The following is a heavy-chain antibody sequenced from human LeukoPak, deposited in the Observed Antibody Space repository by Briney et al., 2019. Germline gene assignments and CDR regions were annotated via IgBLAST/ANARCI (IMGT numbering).Heavy chain of an antibody. CDR2: INAGNGNT. J-gene: IGHJ5*02. Sequence: ASVKVSCKASGYTFTSYAMHWVRQAPGQRLEWMGWINAGNGNTKYSQKFRGRVTITRDTSASTAYMELSSLRSEDTAVYYCARVGYCSSTSCYGYNWFDPWGQGTLVTVSS. CDR1: GYTFTSYA. V-gene: IGHV1-3*01. CDR3: ARVGYCSSTSCYGYNWFDP. D-gene: IGHD2-2*01.